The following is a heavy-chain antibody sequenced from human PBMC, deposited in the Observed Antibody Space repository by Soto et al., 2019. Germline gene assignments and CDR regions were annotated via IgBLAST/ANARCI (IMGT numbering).Heavy chain of an antibody. V-gene: IGHV3-30-3*01. J-gene: IGHJ4*02. CDR3: ARPPRDLWSGYSTYFDY. D-gene: IGHD3-3*01. Sequence: GSLRLSCEGSGFPFSSYAIHWVRQTPGKGLEWVAVISYDGSITYYSDSVKGRFTISRDTPTNTVYLQLNGMRGDDTAVYYCARPPRDLWSGYSTYFDYWGQGTPVTVSS. CDR2: ISYDGSIT. CDR1: GFPFSSYA.